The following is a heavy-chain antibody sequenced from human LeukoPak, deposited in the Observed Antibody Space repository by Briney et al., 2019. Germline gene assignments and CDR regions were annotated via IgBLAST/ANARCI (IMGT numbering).Heavy chain of an antibody. CDR3: AKGYYEIHDAFDI. J-gene: IGHJ3*02. D-gene: IGHD3-9*01. CDR1: GFTFSTYA. Sequence: PGRSLRLSCAVSGFTFSTYAMHWVRQAPGKGLEWVAFISYDGRNKYYADSVKGRFTISRDNSKNTLFLQMNSLRAEDTAVYYCAKGYYEIHDAFDIWGQGTMVTVSS. CDR2: ISYDGRNK. V-gene: IGHV3-30*04.